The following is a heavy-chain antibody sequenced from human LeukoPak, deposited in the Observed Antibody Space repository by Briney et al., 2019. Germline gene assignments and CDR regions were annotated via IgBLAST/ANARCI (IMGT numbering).Heavy chain of an antibody. J-gene: IGHJ4*02. V-gene: IGHV4-59*01. D-gene: IGHD6-13*01. Sequence: SETLSLTCTVSGGSISSYYWSWIRQPPGKGLEWIGYIYYSGSTNYNPSLKSRVTISVGTSKNQFSLKLSSVTAADTAVYYCARATPRYSSSWYYYFDYWGQGTLVTVSS. CDR1: GGSISSYY. CDR2: IYYSGST. CDR3: ARATPRYSSSWYYYFDY.